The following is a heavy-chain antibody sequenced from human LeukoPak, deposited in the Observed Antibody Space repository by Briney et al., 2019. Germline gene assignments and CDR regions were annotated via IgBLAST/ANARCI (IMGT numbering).Heavy chain of an antibody. CDR1: GGSISSGNYY. D-gene: IGHD1-1*01. CDR3: ARDFKGMTTIDY. CDR2: IYYSGST. Sequence: SETLSLTCTVSGGSISSGNYYWTWIRQPPGKGLEWIGYIYYSGSTYYNPSLKSRVTISVDTSRNQFSLKLNSVTAADTAVYYCARDFKGMTTIDYWGQGTLVTVSS. J-gene: IGHJ4*02. V-gene: IGHV4-30-4*01.